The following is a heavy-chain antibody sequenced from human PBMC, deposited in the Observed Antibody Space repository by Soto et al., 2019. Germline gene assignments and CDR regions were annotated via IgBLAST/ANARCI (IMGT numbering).Heavy chain of an antibody. CDR3: ARDLGVGANENWFDT. V-gene: IGHV1-69*01. J-gene: IGHJ5*02. Sequence: QVQLVQSGAEVKKPWSSVKVSCKASGGTFSSYAISWVRQAPGQGLEWMGGIIPIFGTANYAQKFQGSVTITADESTITAYMELSSLRSEDTAVYYCARDLGVGANENWFDTWGQGTLVTVSS. CDR1: GGTFSSYA. CDR2: IIPIFGTA. D-gene: IGHD1-26*01.